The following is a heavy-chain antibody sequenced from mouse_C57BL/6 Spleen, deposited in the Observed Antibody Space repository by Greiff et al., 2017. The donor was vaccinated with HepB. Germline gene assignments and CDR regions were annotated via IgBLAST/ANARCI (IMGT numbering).Heavy chain of an antibody. CDR1: GYTFTSYW. V-gene: IGHV1-61*01. J-gene: IGHJ3*01. D-gene: IGHD2-3*01. Sequence: QVQLQQPGAELVRPGSSVKLSCKASGYTFTSYWMDWVKQRPGQGLEWIGNIYPSDSETHYNQKFKDKATLTVDKSSSTAYMQLSSLTSEDSAVYYGARRGSREMVVTTAWFAYWGQGTLVTVSA. CDR2: IYPSDSET. CDR3: ARRGSREMVVTTAWFAY.